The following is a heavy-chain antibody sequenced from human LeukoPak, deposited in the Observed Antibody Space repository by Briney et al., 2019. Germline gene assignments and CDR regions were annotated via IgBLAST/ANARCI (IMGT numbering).Heavy chain of an antibody. CDR1: GFTFSSYE. V-gene: IGHV3-48*03. Sequence: GGSLRLSCAASGFTFSSYEMNWVRQAPGKGLEWVSYISNSGSTICYADSVKGRFTISRDNAKNSLYLQMNSLRAEDTAVYYCARDRSTVTTWLDYWGQGTLVTVSS. D-gene: IGHD4-11*01. CDR3: ARDRSTVTTWLDY. J-gene: IGHJ4*02. CDR2: ISNSGSTI.